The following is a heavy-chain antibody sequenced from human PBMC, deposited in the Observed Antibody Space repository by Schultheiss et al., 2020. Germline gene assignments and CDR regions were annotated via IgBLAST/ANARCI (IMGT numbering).Heavy chain of an antibody. CDR1: GGSISSGDYY. CDR3: ARAVLLWFGEYYFDY. J-gene: IGHJ4*02. D-gene: IGHD3-10*01. V-gene: IGHV4-30-4*01. CDR2: IYYSGST. Sequence: SETLSLTCTVSGGSISSGDYYWSWIRQPPGKGLEWIGYIYYSGSTYYNPSLKSRVTISVDTSKNQFSLKLSSVTAADTAVYYCARAVLLWFGEYYFDYWGQGTLVTVSS.